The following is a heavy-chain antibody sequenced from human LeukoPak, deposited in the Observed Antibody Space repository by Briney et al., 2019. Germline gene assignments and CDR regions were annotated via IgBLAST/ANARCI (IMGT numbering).Heavy chain of an antibody. D-gene: IGHD3-9*01. CDR2: VSSYNGDT. CDR1: GYTFNNYG. CDR3: VKDWHILTGRNCFDP. V-gene: IGHV1-18*01. Sequence: ASVRVSCKASGYTFNNYGISWVRRAPGQGLEWMGWVSSYNGDTNYAQKFQGRVTMSTDTSTSTAYMELRSLRFDDTAIYYCVKDWHILTGRNCFDPWGQGTLVTVSS. J-gene: IGHJ5*02.